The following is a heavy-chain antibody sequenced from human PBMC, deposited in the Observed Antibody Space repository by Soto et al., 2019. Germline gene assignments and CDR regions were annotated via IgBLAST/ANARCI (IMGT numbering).Heavy chain of an antibody. D-gene: IGHD3-3*01. CDR3: ARWSSYYPRHFDY. Sequence: SETLSLTCIVSGGSISTYYWSWIRQPPEKVLEWIGSIYYSGTTNYNPSLKSRVTISVDTSKNQFSLKLSSVTAADTAVYYCARWSSYYPRHFDYWGQGILVIVSS. CDR1: GGSISTYY. J-gene: IGHJ4*02. V-gene: IGHV4-59*01. CDR2: IYYSGTT.